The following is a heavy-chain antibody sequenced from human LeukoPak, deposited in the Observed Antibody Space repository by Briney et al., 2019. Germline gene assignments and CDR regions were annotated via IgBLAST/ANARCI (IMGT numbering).Heavy chain of an antibody. D-gene: IGHD6-19*01. CDR3: AKKAHTSDWHDYFDY. J-gene: IGHJ4*02. V-gene: IGHV3-23*01. CDR2: ISADARST. Sequence: PGGSLRLSCAASGFTFSNYAMSWVRQAAGKGLEWVPAISADARSTSYADSVKGRFTISRDNSRDTLYLQMTSLRAEDTATYYCAKKAHTSDWHDYFDYWGQGTRATVSS. CDR1: GFTFSNYA.